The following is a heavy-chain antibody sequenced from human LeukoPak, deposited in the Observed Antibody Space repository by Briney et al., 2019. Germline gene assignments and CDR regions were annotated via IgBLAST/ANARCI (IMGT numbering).Heavy chain of an antibody. CDR1: GGSMNSYY. CDR3: ARHVWLQPFDY. CDR2: IYYSGST. D-gene: IGHD3-9*01. V-gene: IGHV4-59*08. Sequence: ASETLSLTCSVSGGSMNSYYWSWIRQSPGKGLEWIGYIYYSGSTNYNPSLKSRVTISVDTSKNQFPLKPSSVTAADTAVYYCARHVWLQPFDYWGQGTLVTVSS. J-gene: IGHJ4*02.